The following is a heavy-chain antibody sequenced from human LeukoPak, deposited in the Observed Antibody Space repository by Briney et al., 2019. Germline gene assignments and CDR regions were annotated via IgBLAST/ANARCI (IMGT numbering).Heavy chain of an antibody. CDR2: ISAYNGNA. Sequence: VASVKVSCKASGYIFTGYYMHWVRQAPGQGLEWMAWISAYNGNANYAQKLQGRVTMTTDTSTSTAYMELRSLRSDDTAMYYCARDIGYSSSWSYYFDYWGQGTLVTVSS. D-gene: IGHD6-13*01. CDR3: ARDIGYSSSWSYYFDY. J-gene: IGHJ4*02. CDR1: GYIFTGYY. V-gene: IGHV1-18*04.